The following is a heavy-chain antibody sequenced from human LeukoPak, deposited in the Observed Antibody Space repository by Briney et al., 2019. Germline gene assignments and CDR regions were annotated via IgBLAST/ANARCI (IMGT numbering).Heavy chain of an antibody. CDR1: GDSISSSSSY. CDR3: ARVTPKGYHFEY. CDR2: IYYSGST. J-gene: IGHJ4*02. D-gene: IGHD4-23*01. V-gene: IGHV4-39*01. Sequence: KPSETLSLTCTVSGDSISSSSSYWGWIRQPPGKGLEWIGNIYYSGSTYYNPSLKSRVTIAVDTSKNQFCLKLSSVTAADTAVYYCARVTPKGYHFEYWGLGTLVTVSS.